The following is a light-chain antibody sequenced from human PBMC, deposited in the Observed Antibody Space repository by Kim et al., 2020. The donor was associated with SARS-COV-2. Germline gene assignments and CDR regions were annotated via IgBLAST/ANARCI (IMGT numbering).Light chain of an antibody. Sequence: SPRERATPPSRPSQHLPSSLPWYQHNPGQPPRLLIYGASIRATGIPARFSASGFTTDFTLTITSLEPEDFAVYYCQQRSNWPPITFGQGTRLEIK. V-gene: IGKV3-11*01. CDR1: QHLPSS. J-gene: IGKJ5*01. CDR2: GAS. CDR3: QQRSNWPPIT.